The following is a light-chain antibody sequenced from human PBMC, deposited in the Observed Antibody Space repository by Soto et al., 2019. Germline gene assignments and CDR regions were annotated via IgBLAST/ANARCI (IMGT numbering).Light chain of an antibody. CDR1: QVISNY. CDR2: AAS. Sequence: EIQMTQSTSSLSASVENRNTITCWASQVISNYLAWYQQKPGKVPKLLIYAASTLQSGVPSRFSGSGSGTDFTLTISSLQPEDVAIYYCQKYNSAPLTFGGG. J-gene: IGKJ4*01. V-gene: IGKV1-27*01. CDR3: QKYNSAPLT.